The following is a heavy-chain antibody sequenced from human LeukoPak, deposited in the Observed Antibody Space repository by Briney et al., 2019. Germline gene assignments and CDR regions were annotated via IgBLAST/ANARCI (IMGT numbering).Heavy chain of an antibody. CDR3: ARGRGHSSGWGHYYYSIDV. J-gene: IGHJ6*02. CDR1: GGSFSGYY. CDR2: ITDRGST. V-gene: IGHV4-34*01. D-gene: IGHD6-19*01. Sequence: SETLSLTCAVYGGSFSGYYWTWIRQLPGEGLEWIGEITDRGSTNYNPSLRRRVTLSVDTSKSQFSLKVSSVTAADTSVFYCARGRGHSSGWGHYYYSIDVWGQGTTVIVSS.